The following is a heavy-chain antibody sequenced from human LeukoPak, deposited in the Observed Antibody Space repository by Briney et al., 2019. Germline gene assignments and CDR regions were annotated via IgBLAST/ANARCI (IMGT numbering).Heavy chain of an antibody. CDR3: AKSRLSGINDAFDI. CDR1: GLTFINFG. D-gene: IGHD3-3*01. Sequence: GGSLRLSCAASGLTFINFGMTWVRQAPGKGLEWVSAISGSAVITFYADSVMGRFTISRDNSKNTLYLQMNSLRAEDTALYYCAKSRLSGINDAFDIWGQGTMVTVSS. J-gene: IGHJ3*02. V-gene: IGHV3-23*01. CDR2: ISGSAVIT.